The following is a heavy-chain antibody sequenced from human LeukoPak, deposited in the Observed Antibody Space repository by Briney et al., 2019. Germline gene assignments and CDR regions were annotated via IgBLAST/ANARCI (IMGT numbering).Heavy chain of an antibody. CDR1: GYTFTGYY. CDR2: INPNSGGT. Sequence: ASVKVSCKASGYTFTGYYMHWVRQAPGQGLEWMGWINPNSGGTNYTQNFQGRVTMTRDTSISTAYMALSRLRSDDTAVYYCARDGDIVVVPAADGLDYWGQGTLVTVSS. CDR3: ARDGDIVVVPAADGLDY. J-gene: IGHJ4*02. V-gene: IGHV1-2*02. D-gene: IGHD2-2*01.